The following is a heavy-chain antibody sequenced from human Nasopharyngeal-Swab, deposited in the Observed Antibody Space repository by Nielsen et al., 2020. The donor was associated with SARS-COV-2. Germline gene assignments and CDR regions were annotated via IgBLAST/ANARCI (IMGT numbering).Heavy chain of an antibody. V-gene: IGHV3-7*04. J-gene: IGHJ4*02. D-gene: IGHD6-13*01. CDR3: ARVAAANDY. CDR1: GFTFSTYW. Sequence: GESLKISCAASGFTFSTYWMNWVRQAPGKGLEWVAIIKPDGSEKYYGDSVKGRFTISRDSAKNSLYLQMNSLRAEDTAVYYCARVAAANDYWGQGTLVTVSS. CDR2: IKPDGSEK.